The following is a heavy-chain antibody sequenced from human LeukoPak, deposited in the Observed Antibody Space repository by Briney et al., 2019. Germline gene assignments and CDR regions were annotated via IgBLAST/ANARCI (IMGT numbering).Heavy chain of an antibody. CDR2: ISYDGSSK. Sequence: GGSLRLSCAASGFIFSNYGMHWVRQAPGKGLEWVAVISYDGSSKFYADSVRGRFTISRDNAKNSLYLQMNSLRAEDTAVYYCARDPSMVRGVISEDVWGQGTTVTVSS. CDR3: ARDPSMVRGVISEDV. V-gene: IGHV3-30*03. CDR1: GFIFSNYG. J-gene: IGHJ6*02. D-gene: IGHD3-10*01.